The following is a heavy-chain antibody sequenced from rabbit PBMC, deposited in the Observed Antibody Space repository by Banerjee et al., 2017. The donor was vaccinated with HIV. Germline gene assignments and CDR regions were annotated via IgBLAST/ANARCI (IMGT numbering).Heavy chain of an antibody. CDR2: INTSSGNT. V-gene: IGHV1S45*01. CDR1: GFSFSYKYV. J-gene: IGHJ4*01. D-gene: IGHD1-1*01. CDR3: ARDLAGAIGWNFNL. Sequence: QEQLEESGGDLVKPEGSLTLTCTASGFSFSYKYVMCWVRQAPGKGLEWIACINTSSGNTFYASWAKGRFTISKTSWTTVTLQMTSLTAADTATYFCARDLAGAIGWNFNLWGPGTLVTVS.